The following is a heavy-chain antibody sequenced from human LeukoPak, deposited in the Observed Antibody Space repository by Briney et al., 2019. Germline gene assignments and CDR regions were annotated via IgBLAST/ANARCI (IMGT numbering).Heavy chain of an antibody. V-gene: IGHV4-59*08. Sequence: SETLSLTCTVSGDSMNNYYWSWIRQPPGKGLEWIGYIYYTGSTNYNPSLKSRVTIPVDTSKNQFFLKLSSVTAADTAVYYCARQSASYYYGSGSYWVDVWGQGTTVTVSS. J-gene: IGHJ6*02. CDR1: GDSMNNYY. D-gene: IGHD3-10*01. CDR3: ARQSASYYYGSGSYWVDV. CDR2: IYYTGST.